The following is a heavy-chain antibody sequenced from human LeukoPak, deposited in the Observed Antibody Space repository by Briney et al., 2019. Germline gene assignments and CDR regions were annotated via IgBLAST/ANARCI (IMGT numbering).Heavy chain of an antibody. Sequence: SETLSLXCAVSGYSISSGYYWGWIRQPPGKGLEWIGSICHSGSTYYNPSLKSRVTISVDTSKNQFSLKLSSVTAADTAVYYSARPYYDFWSGFVAFDIWGQGTMVTVSS. CDR2: ICHSGST. D-gene: IGHD3-3*01. J-gene: IGHJ3*02. CDR3: ARPYYDFWSGFVAFDI. CDR1: GYSISSGYY. V-gene: IGHV4-38-2*01.